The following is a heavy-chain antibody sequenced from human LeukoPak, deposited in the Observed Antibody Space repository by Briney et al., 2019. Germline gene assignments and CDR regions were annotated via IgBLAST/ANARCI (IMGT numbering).Heavy chain of an antibody. CDR3: ARLVTVTTGGYYFDY. J-gene: IGHJ4*02. CDR2: INHSGST. D-gene: IGHD4-17*01. V-gene: IGHV4-34*01. Sequence: PSETLSLTCAVYGGSFSGYYWSWIRQPPGKGLEWIGEINHSGSTNYNPSLKSRVTISVDTSKNQFSLKLSSVTAADTAVYYCARLVTVTTGGYYFDYWGQGTLVTVSS. CDR1: GGSFSGYY.